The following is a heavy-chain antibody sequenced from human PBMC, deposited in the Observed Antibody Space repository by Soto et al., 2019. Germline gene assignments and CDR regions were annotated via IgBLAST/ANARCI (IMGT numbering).Heavy chain of an antibody. CDR3: ARVGRLRFFDY. J-gene: IGHJ4*02. V-gene: IGHV1-69*02. CDR1: GGTFSSYT. D-gene: IGHD5-12*01. CDR2: IIPILGIA. Sequence: ASVKVSCKASGGTFSSYTISWVRQAPGQGLEWMGRIIPILGIANYAQKFQGRVTITADKSTSTAYMELSSLRAGDTAVYYCARVGRLRFFDYWGQGTLVTVSS.